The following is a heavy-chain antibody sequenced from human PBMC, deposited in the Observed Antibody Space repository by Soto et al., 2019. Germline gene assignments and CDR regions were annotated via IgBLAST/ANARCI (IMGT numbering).Heavy chain of an antibody. CDR1: GFTFSSYA. J-gene: IGHJ6*02. CDR3: AKFRRGSSSSVGYYYYYGMDV. Sequence: LRLSCAASGFTFSSYAMSWVRQAPGKGLEWVSAISGSGGSTYYADSVKGRFTISRDNSKNTLYLQMNSLRAEDTAVYYCAKFRRGSSSSVGYYYYYGMDVWGQGTTVTV. CDR2: ISGSGGST. V-gene: IGHV3-23*01. D-gene: IGHD6-6*01.